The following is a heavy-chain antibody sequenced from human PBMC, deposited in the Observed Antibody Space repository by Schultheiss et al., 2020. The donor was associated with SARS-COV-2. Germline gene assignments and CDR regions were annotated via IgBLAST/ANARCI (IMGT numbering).Heavy chain of an antibody. CDR1: GGSFSDYS. CDR2: INHSGST. CDR3: ARRYCSSTSCYYYYYYYMDV. J-gene: IGHJ6*03. D-gene: IGHD2-2*01. Sequence: SETLSLTCAVYGGSFSDYSWTWIRQPPGKGLEWIGEINHSGSTNYNPSLKSRVTISVDTSKNQFSLKLSSVTAADTAVYYCARRYCSSTSCYYYYYYYMDVWGKGTTVTVSS. V-gene: IGHV4-34*01.